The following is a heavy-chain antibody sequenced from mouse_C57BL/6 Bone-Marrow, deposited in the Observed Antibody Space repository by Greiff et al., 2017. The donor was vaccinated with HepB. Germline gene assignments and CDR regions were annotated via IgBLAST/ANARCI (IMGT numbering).Heavy chain of an antibody. D-gene: IGHD3-2*02. V-gene: IGHV1-50*01. CDR1: GYTFTSYW. CDR2: IDPSDSYT. Sequence: QVQLQQPGAELVKPGASVKLSCKASGYTFTSYWMQWVKQRPGQGLEWIGEIDPSDSYTNYNQKFKGKATLTVDTSSSTAYMQLSSLTSEDSADYYCARGDQATYDYGGQGTTLTVSS. J-gene: IGHJ2*01. CDR3: ARGDQATYDY.